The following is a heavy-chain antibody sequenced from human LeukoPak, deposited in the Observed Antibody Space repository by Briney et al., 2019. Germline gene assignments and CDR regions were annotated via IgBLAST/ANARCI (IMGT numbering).Heavy chain of an antibody. Sequence: GGSLRLSCAASGFTFSSYAMSWVRQAPGKGLEWVSAISGSGGSTYYADSVKGRFTISRDNSKNTLYLQMNSLRAEDTAVYYCVTLRGSGSYYNGNYFDYWGQGTLVTVSS. V-gene: IGHV3-23*01. CDR1: GFTFSSYA. CDR3: VTLRGSGSYYNGNYFDY. D-gene: IGHD3-10*01. J-gene: IGHJ4*02. CDR2: ISGSGGST.